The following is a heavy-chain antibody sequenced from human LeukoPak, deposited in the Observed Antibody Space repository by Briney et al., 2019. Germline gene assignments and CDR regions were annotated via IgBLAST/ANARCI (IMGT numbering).Heavy chain of an antibody. J-gene: IGHJ5*02. CDR2: INPSGGST. Sequence: ASVKVSCEASGYTFTSYYMHWVRQAPGQGLEWMGIINPSGGSTSYAQKFQGRVTMTRDTSTSTVYMELSSLRSEDTAVYYCARGPNYDFWSGYWRGDNWFDPWGQGTLVTVSS. CDR1: GYTFTSYY. CDR3: ARGPNYDFWSGYWRGDNWFDP. V-gene: IGHV1-46*01. D-gene: IGHD3-3*01.